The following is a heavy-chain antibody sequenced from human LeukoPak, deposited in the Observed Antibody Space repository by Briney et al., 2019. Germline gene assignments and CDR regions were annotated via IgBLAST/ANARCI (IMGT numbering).Heavy chain of an antibody. D-gene: IGHD2-21*02. CDR1: GYTFRSYG. CDR3: AKPASASDNDY. V-gene: IGHV3-30*02. J-gene: IGHJ4*02. CDR2: MRHDGDIT. Sequence: GGSLRLSCTASGYTFRSYGFHWVRQAPGKGLEWVAFMRHDGDITYYVDSVKGRFTISRDDSKNTLYLQMNSLGPEDTAVYYCAKPASASDNDYWGPGILVIVSS.